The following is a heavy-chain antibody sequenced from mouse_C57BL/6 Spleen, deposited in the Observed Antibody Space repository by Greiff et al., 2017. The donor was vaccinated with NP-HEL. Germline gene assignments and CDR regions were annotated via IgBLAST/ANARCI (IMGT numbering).Heavy chain of an antibody. J-gene: IGHJ2*01. CDR3: ARLRLGY. CDR1: GYAFSSSR. Sequence: QVQLQQSGPELVKPGASVKISCKASGYAFSSSRMNWVKQRPGKGLEWIGRIYPGDGDTNYNGKFKGKATLTADKSSSTAYMQLSSLTSEDSAVYFCARLRLGYWGQGTTLTVSS. V-gene: IGHV1-82*01. CDR2: IYPGDGDT. D-gene: IGHD1-1*01.